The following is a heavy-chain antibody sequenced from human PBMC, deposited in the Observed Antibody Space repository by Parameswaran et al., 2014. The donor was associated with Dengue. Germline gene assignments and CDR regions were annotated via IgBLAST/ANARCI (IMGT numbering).Heavy chain of an antibody. J-gene: IGHJ4*02. CDR3: AKDRDISEPQGYFDY. CDR1: GFTFSNYA. V-gene: IGHV3-23*01. D-gene: IGHD1-14*01. Sequence: QAGGSLRLSCAASGFTFSNYAMSWVRQTPGKGLEWVSSISGSGGSTYYTDSVKGRFTISRDNSKNTLYLQMDSLTFEDTAIYYCAKDRDISEPQGYFDYWGQGTLVTVSS. CDR2: ISGSGGST.